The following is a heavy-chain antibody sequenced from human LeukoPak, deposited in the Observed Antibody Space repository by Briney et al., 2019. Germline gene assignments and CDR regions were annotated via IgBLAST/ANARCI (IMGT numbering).Heavy chain of an antibody. CDR2: IIPIFGTA. CDR1: GGTFSSYA. V-gene: IGHV1-69*13. CDR3: ARDQGVRGFHY. Sequence: SLKVSCKASGGTFSSYAISWVRQAPGQGLDWMGGIIPIFGTANYAQKFQGRVTITADESTSTAYMELSSLRSEDTAVYYCARDQGVRGFHYWGQGTLVTVSS. D-gene: IGHD3-10*01. J-gene: IGHJ4*02.